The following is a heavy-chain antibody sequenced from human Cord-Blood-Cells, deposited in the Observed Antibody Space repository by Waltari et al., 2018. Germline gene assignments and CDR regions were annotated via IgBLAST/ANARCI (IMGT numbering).Heavy chain of an antibody. D-gene: IGHD5-18*01. CDR1: GHTLTELS. CDR3: ATDRERYSYGYPYYFDY. CDR2: FDPEDGET. J-gene: IGHJ4*02. Sequence: QVQLVPSGAELKKPGASVKVSCKVSGHTLTELSMHWVRQAPGQGLEWMGGFDPEDGETIYAQKFQGRVTMTEDTSTDTAYMELSSLRSEDTAVYYCATDRERYSYGYPYYFDYWGQGTLVTVSS. V-gene: IGHV1-24*01.